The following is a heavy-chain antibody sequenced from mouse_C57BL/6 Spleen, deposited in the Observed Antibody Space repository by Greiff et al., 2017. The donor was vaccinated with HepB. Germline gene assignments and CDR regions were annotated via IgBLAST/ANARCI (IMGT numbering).Heavy chain of an antibody. CDR3: AREGYGNYDY. J-gene: IGHJ3*01. D-gene: IGHD2-10*02. CDR1: GYAFTNYL. V-gene: IGHV1-54*01. CDR2: INPGSGGT. Sequence: VQLVESGAELVRPGPSVKVSCKASGYAFTNYLIEWVKQRPGQGLEWIGVINPGSGGTNYNEKFKGKATLTADKSSSTAYMQLSSLTSEDSAVYFCAREGYGNYDYWGQGTLVTVSA.